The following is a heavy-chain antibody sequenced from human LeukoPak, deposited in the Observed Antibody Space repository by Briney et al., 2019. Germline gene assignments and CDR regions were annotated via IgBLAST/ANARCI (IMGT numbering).Heavy chain of an antibody. CDR1: GFTFSSYG. CDR2: ISYDGSNK. V-gene: IGHV3-30*18. J-gene: IGHJ3*02. Sequence: PGGSLRLSCAASGFTFSSYGMHWVRQAPGKGLEWVAVISYDGSNKYYADSVKGRFTISRDNSKNTLYLQMNSPRAEDTAVYYCAKLGYCSSTSCYGDAFDIWGQGTMVTVSS. CDR3: AKLGYCSSTSCYGDAFDI. D-gene: IGHD2-2*01.